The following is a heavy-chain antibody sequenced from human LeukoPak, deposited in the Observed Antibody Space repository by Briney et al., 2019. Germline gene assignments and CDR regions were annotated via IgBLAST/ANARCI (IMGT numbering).Heavy chain of an antibody. V-gene: IGHV3-30*02. D-gene: IGHD2-2*01. Sequence: GGSLRLSCAASGFTFSSYGMHWVRQAPGKGLEWVAFIRYDGSNKYYADSVKGRFTISRDNSKNTLYLHMNSLRAEDTAVYYCAKVWPYCSSTSCPSRNYYYYGMDVWGQGTTVTVSS. J-gene: IGHJ6*02. CDR3: AKVWPYCSSTSCPSRNYYYYGMDV. CDR2: IRYDGSNK. CDR1: GFTFSSYG.